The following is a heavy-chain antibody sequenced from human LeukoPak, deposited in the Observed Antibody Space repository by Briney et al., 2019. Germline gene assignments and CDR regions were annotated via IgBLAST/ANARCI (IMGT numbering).Heavy chain of an antibody. V-gene: IGHV3-30-3*01. CDR2: ISYDGTNQ. Sequence: GGSLRLSCAASGFSFSSYASHWVRQAPGKGLEWVAVISYDGTNQYYADSVKGRFTISRDNSKNTLYLQMNSLRAEDTSVYYCARDSRLSRWRGTSDYWGQGTLVTVSS. CDR3: ARDSRLSRWRGTSDY. CDR1: GFSFSSYA. J-gene: IGHJ4*02. D-gene: IGHD3-16*01.